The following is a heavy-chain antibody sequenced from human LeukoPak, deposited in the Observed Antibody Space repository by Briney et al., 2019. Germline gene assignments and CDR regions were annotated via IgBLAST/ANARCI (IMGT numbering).Heavy chain of an antibody. J-gene: IGHJ4*02. Sequence: GSSVKVSCKASGGTFSSYAISWVRQAPGQGLEWVGRIIPILGIANYAQKFQGRVTITADKSTSTAYMELSSLRSEDTAVYYRARGIAYYYDSSGYTLDYWGQGTLVTVSS. CDR1: GGTFSSYA. V-gene: IGHV1-69*04. D-gene: IGHD3-22*01. CDR3: ARGIAYYYDSSGYTLDY. CDR2: IIPILGIA.